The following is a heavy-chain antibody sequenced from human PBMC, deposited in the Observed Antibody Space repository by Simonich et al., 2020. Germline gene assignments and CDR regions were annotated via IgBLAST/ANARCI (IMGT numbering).Heavy chain of an antibody. CDR3: ASDGAYDTVVTGAY. J-gene: IGHJ4*02. V-gene: IGHV3-48*03. CDR1: GFTFSSYE. Sequence: EVQLVESGGGLVQPGGSLRLSCAASGFTFSSYEMNWVRQAPGKGLDGVSYISISVSTIYYADSVKGRFTISRDNAKNSLYLQMNSLRAEDTAVYYCASDGAYDTVVTGAYWGQGTLVTVSS. D-gene: IGHD3-9*01. CDR2: ISISVSTI.